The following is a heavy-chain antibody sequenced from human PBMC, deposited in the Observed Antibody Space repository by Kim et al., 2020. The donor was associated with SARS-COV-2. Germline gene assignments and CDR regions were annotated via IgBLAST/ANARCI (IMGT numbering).Heavy chain of an antibody. D-gene: IGHD3-3*01. J-gene: IGHJ4*02. V-gene: IGHV3-23*01. Sequence: DCVEGRFTISRDNSKHTLYLQMNSLRAEDTAVYYCAKDPYYDFWSGYYFDYWGQGTLVTVSS. CDR3: AKDPYYDFWSGYYFDY.